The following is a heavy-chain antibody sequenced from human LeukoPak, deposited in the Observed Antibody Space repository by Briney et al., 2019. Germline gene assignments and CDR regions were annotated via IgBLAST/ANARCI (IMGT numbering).Heavy chain of an antibody. CDR3: ARGQDYGDYDPFDY. V-gene: IGHV3-20*04. CDR1: GFTFDDYS. D-gene: IGHD4-17*01. Sequence: GGSLRLSCAASGFTFDDYSMSWVRQAPGKGLEWVSGINWNGGSTGYADSVKGRFTISRDNAKNSLYLQMNSLRAEDTALYYCARGQDYGDYDPFDYWGQGTLVTVSS. CDR2: INWNGGST. J-gene: IGHJ4*02.